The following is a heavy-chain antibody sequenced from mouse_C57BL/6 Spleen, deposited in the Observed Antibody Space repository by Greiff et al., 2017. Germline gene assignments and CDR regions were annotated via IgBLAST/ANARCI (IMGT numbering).Heavy chain of an antibody. Sequence: VQLQQSEAELGGAGASVKLSCKASGYTFTSYGISWVKQRTGQGLEWIGEIYPRSGNTYYNEKFKGKATLTADKSSSTAYIELRSLTSEDSAVYFCAGSGTSTMVTTGRAWFAYWGQGTLVTVSA. CDR1: GYTFTSYG. J-gene: IGHJ3*01. D-gene: IGHD2-2*01. V-gene: IGHV1-81*01. CDR3: AGSGTSTMVTTGRAWFAY. CDR2: IYPRSGNT.